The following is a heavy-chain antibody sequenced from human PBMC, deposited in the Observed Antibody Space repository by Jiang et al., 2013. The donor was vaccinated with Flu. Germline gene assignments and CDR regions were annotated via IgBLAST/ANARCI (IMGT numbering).Heavy chain of an antibody. CDR1: GGTFSSYA. D-gene: IGHD6-13*01. V-gene: IGHV1-69*01. CDR2: IIPIFGTA. Sequence: SGGTFSSYAISWVRQAPGQGLEWMGGIIPIFGTANYAQKFQGRVTITADESTSTAYMELSSLRSEDTAVYYCARVGHSSSWLDYWGQGTLVTVSS. J-gene: IGHJ4*02. CDR3: ARVGHSSSWLDY.